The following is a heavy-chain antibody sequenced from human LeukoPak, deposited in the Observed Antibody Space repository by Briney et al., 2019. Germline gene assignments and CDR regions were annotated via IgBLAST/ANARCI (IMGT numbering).Heavy chain of an antibody. V-gene: IGHV4-59*01. CDR1: GVSISSYY. CDR3: ARVIIAVAGTGYFDY. CDR2: IYYSGST. J-gene: IGHJ4*02. D-gene: IGHD6-19*01. Sequence: SETLSLTCTVSGVSISSYYWTWIRQPPGEGLEWIGYIYYSGSTNYNPSLKSRVTISVDTSKNQFSLKLSSVTAADTAVYYCARVIIAVAGTGYFDYWGQGTLVTVSS.